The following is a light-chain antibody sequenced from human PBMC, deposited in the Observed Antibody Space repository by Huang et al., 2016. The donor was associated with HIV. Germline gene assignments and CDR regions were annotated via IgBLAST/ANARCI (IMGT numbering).Light chain of an antibody. J-gene: IGKJ5*01. Sequence: DIVMTQSPLSLPVTPGEPASISCTSSQSLLHSNGYNYLDWYLQKPGQSPQLLISLGSNRASGVPDRFSGSGSGTDFTLKISRVEAEDVGVYYCMQALETPITFGQGTRLEMK. CDR2: LGS. V-gene: IGKV2-28*01. CDR3: MQALETPIT. CDR1: QSLLHSNGYNY.